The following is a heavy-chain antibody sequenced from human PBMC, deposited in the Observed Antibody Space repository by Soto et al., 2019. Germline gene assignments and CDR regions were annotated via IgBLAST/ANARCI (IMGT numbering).Heavy chain of an antibody. V-gene: IGHV4-59*11. D-gene: IGHD2-15*01. Sequence: PGTPSETLSLTCSVSGDSLKNHYWAWIRHSPGKGLEWIGNIYDSGSTNYSPALKSRVSMSVDTSKNLFSLKMNSVTAADMAVYYCARSSMDSVDYFDFWGQGTVVTVSS. CDR3: ARSSMDSVDYFDF. CDR1: GDSLKNHY. J-gene: IGHJ4*02. CDR2: IYDSGST.